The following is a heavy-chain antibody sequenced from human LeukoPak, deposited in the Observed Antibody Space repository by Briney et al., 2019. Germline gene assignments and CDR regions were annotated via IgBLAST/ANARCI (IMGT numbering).Heavy chain of an antibody. CDR3: ARDLGELLWFGDLRVGYAFDI. CDR2: INPNSGGT. Sequence: GASVKVSCKASGYTFTGYYMHWVRQAPGQGLEWMGWINPNSGGTNYAQKFQGWVTMTRDTSISTAYMELSRLRSDDTAVYYCARDLGELLWFGDLRVGYAFDIWGQGTMVTVSS. J-gene: IGHJ3*02. D-gene: IGHD3-10*01. V-gene: IGHV1-2*04. CDR1: GYTFTGYY.